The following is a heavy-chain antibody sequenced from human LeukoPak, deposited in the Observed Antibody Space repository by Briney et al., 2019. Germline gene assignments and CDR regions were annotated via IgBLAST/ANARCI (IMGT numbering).Heavy chain of an antibody. V-gene: IGHV1-46*01. CDR1: GYTFTDYY. Sequence: GASVKVSCKASGYTFTDYYMHWVRQAPGQGLEWMGIINPSGGSTSYAQKFQGRVTMTRDMSTSTVYMELSSLRSEDTAVYYCASIVGATSAFDIWGQGTMVTVSS. CDR2: INPSGGST. J-gene: IGHJ3*02. D-gene: IGHD1-26*01. CDR3: ASIVGATSAFDI.